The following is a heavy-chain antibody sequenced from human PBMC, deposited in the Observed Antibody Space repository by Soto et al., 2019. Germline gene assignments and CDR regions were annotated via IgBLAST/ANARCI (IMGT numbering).Heavy chain of an antibody. V-gene: IGHV1-3*01. CDR3: ARDWATKDGLFWSGYYPPNVDDAFDI. J-gene: IGHJ3*02. Sequence: GASVKVSCKASGYTFTSYAMHWVRQAPGQRLGWMGWINAGNGNTKYSQKFQGRVTITRDTSASTAYMELSSLRSEDTAVYYCARDWATKDGLFWSGYYPPNVDDAFDIWGQGTMVTVSS. CDR2: INAGNGNT. CDR1: GYTFTSYA. D-gene: IGHD3-3*01.